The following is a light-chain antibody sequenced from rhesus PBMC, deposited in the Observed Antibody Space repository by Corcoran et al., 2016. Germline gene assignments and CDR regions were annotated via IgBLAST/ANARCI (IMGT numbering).Light chain of an antibody. CDR1: QSISSW. V-gene: IGKV1-22*01. CDR2: KAS. CDR3: QQYSSSPFT. Sequence: DIQMTQSPSSLSASVGDTVTITCRASQSISSWLAWYQQKPGKTPKLLIYKASSLHSGVPSRFSGSGSGTDVTLTISSLQSEDFATYYCQQYSSSPFTFGPGTKLDIK. J-gene: IGKJ3*01.